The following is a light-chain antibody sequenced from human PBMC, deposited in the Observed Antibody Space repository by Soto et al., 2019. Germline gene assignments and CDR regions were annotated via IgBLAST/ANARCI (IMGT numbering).Light chain of an antibody. J-gene: IGKJ4*01. V-gene: IGKV3-15*01. Sequence: EIVLTQSPVTLSVSPGERASLSCRASQSVSSSLAWYQQKPGQGPRLLIYGASTRATGIPARFSGSGSGTEFTLTISSLQSEDFALYYCQQYNNWPLTFGGGTKVDIK. CDR3: QQYNNWPLT. CDR1: QSVSSS. CDR2: GAS.